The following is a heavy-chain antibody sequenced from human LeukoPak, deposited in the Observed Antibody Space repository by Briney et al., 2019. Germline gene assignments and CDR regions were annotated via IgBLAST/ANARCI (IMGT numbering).Heavy chain of an antibody. CDR2: INPSGGST. J-gene: IGHJ5*02. D-gene: IGHD3-22*01. V-gene: IGHV1-46*01. CDR3: ATGRYYYDSSGYPVRWFDP. CDR1: GYTFTSYY. Sequence: ASVKVSCKASGYTFTSYYMHWVRQAPGQGLEWVGIINPSGGSTIYAQKFQGRVTMTEDTSTDTAYMELSSLRSEDTAVYYCATGRYYYDSSGYPVRWFDPWGQGTLVTVSS.